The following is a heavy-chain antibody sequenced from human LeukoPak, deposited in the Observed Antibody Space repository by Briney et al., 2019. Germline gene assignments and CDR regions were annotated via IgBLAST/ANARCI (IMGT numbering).Heavy chain of an antibody. CDR1: GFTFSSYW. D-gene: IGHD3-10*01. Sequence: GGSLRLSCAASGFTFSSYWMSWVRQAPGKGLEWAANIKQDGSEKYYVDSVKGRFTISRDNAKNPLYLQMNSLRAEDTAVYYCARGGIITMVRGVVPFFWGKGTTVTVSS. CDR2: IKQDGSEK. V-gene: IGHV3-7*01. CDR3: ARGGIITMVRGVVPFF. J-gene: IGHJ6*04.